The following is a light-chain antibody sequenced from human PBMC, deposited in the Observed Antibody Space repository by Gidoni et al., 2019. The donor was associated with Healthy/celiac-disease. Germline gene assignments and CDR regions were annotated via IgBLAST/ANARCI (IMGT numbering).Light chain of an antibody. CDR3: QQSYSTRLT. J-gene: IGKJ4*01. CDR2: AAS. Sequence: DIQMTQSPSSLSASVGDRVTITCRASQSISSYLNWYQQKPGKAPKLLIYAASSLQSGVPSRFSGSGSGTDFTLTISILQPEDFATYYCQQSYSTRLTFGGXTKVEIK. CDR1: QSISSY. V-gene: IGKV1-39*01.